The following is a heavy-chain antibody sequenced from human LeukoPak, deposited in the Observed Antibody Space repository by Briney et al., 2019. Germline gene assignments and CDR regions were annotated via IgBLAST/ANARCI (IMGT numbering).Heavy chain of an antibody. CDR2: IIPIIDIT. J-gene: IGHJ4*02. CDR3: AREGSYYYDSTGYSVDY. V-gene: IGHV1-69*04. CDR1: GGTFSSYA. Sequence: TVKVSCKASGGTFSSYAISWVRQAPGQGLEWMGRIIPIIDITNHPQKFQGKVTITADKSTSTVYMELSSLRSEDTAVYYCAREGSYYYDSTGYSVDYWGQGTLVTVSS. D-gene: IGHD3-22*01.